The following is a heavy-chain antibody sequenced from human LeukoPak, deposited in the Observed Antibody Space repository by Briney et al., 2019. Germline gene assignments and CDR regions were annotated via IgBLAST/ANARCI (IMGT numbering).Heavy chain of an antibody. CDR1: GFSFRSDG. V-gene: IGHV3-23*01. CDR2: ILGGAGST. D-gene: IGHD2-2*01. Sequence: GGSLRLSCAASGFSFRSDGMSWVRQAPGKGLEWVSGILGGAGSTYYADSVKGRFTISRDNSKNTLYLQMNSLRAEDTAVYYCAHGTMYQLDYWGQGTLVTVSS. CDR3: AHGTMYQLDY. J-gene: IGHJ4*02.